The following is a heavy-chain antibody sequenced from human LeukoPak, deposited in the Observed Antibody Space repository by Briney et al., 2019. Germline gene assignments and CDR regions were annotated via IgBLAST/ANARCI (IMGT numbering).Heavy chain of an antibody. D-gene: IGHD5-12*01. CDR2: ISGSGDST. CDR3: ARVGYSGYDYDY. V-gene: IGHV3-23*01. Sequence: GGSLRLSCEASGFTFSSYAMSWVRQAPGKGLEWVSVISGSGDSTYYADSVEGRCTISRDNSKDALYLQMNSLRAEDTAVYYCARVGYSGYDYDYWGQGSLVTVSS. CDR1: GFTFSSYA. J-gene: IGHJ4*02.